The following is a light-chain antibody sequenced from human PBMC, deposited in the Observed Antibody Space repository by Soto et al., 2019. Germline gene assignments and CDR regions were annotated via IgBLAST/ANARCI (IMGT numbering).Light chain of an antibody. CDR2: ATS. Sequence: DIQMTQSPSSLSASVGDRVTITCRASQTITNYLNWYQQKPGKAPKLLIYATSTLLSGVPSRFTGVGAGSDFSLTIDSLQPEDFVTYFCQQSYSSPWTFGQGTKVEI. CDR1: QTITNY. J-gene: IGKJ1*01. CDR3: QQSYSSPWT. V-gene: IGKV1-39*01.